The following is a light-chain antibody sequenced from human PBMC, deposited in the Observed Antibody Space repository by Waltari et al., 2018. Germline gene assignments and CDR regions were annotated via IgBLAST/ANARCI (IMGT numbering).Light chain of an antibody. J-gene: IGLJ2*01. CDR1: VLAKRY. V-gene: IGLV3-27*01. CDR2: KDS. Sequence: SYELTQPSSVSVSPGQTARITCSGDVLAKRYTRWFQQKPGQAPVLVIYKDSERPSGIPGRFAGSSAGTTVTLTISGAQVEDEADNYCYSVDDNKRVFGGGTKLTVL. CDR3: YSVDDNKRV.